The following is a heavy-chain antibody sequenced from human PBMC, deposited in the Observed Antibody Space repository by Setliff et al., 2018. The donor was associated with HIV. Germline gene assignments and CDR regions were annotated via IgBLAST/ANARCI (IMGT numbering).Heavy chain of an antibody. CDR1: GDSITSRNYH. J-gene: IGHJ6*03. Sequence: SETLSLTCAVSGDSITSRNYHWDWVRQPPGKGLEWIGSLFYTGITSCNPSLKSRVTISVDTSKNQFSLKLSSVTAADTAVYYCASEAWTSYRSSSGYYYYYMDVWGKGTTVTVSS. D-gene: IGHD6-6*01. CDR2: LFYTGIT. V-gene: IGHV4-39*07. CDR3: ASEAWTSYRSSSGYYYYYMDV.